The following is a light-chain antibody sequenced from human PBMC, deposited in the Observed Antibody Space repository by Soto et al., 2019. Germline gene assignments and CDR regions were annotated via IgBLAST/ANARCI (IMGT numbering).Light chain of an antibody. Sequence: QSALTQPASVSGSPGQSITISCTGTSSDVGGYNYVSWYQQHPGKAPKLMIYEVSNRPSGVSIRFSGSKSGNTASLTISGLQTEDEADYYCSSYTSSSTGGYVFGTGTQLTVL. CDR1: SSDVGGYNY. J-gene: IGLJ1*01. V-gene: IGLV2-14*01. CDR3: SSYTSSSTGGYV. CDR2: EVS.